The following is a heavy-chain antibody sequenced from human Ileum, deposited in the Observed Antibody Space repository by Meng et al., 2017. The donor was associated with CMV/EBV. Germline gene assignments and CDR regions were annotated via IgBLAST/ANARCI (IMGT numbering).Heavy chain of an antibody. V-gene: IGHV4-34*01. CDR1: GGSFSGYS. D-gene: IGHD1-26*01. CDR2: INHSGST. J-gene: IGHJ4*02. Sequence: LTCAVYGGSFSGYSWSWIRQPPGKGLEWIGEINHSGSTNYNPSLKSRVTISVDTSKNQFSLKLSSVTAADTAVYYCARGRRGRSSFDYWGQGTLVTVSS. CDR3: ARGRRGRSSFDY.